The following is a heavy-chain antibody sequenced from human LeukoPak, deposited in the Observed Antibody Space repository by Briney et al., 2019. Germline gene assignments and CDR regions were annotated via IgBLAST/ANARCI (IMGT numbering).Heavy chain of an antibody. V-gene: IGHV4-39*01. D-gene: IGHD3-10*01. Sequence: SETLSLTCTVSGVSVSTTSHYWGWVRQPPGKGLEWIGAIYYSGSAHYNPSLKSRVTISVDTSKNQFSLNLSSVTAADTAVYYCARHRDHFGSGTYYSPFDNWGQGTLVTVSS. CDR1: GVSVSTTSHY. J-gene: IGHJ4*02. CDR3: ARHRDHFGSGTYYSPFDN. CDR2: IYYSGSA.